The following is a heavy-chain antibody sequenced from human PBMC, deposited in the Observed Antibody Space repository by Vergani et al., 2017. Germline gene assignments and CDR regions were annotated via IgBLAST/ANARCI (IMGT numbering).Heavy chain of an antibody. Sequence: QLQLQESGPGLVKPSETLSLTCTVSGGSISSSSYYWGWIRQPPGKGLEWIGRIYYSGSTYHNPSLKSRVTISVDTSKNQFSLKLSSVTAADTAVYYCARVGSPGPVDYWGQGTLVTVSS. J-gene: IGHJ4*02. CDR2: IYYSGST. D-gene: IGHD1-1*01. CDR3: ARVGSPGPVDY. CDR1: GGSISSSSYY. V-gene: IGHV4-39*07.